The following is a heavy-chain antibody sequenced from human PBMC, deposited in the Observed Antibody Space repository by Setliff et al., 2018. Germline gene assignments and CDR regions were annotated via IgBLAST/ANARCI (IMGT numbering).Heavy chain of an antibody. Sequence: SETLSLTCTVSGGSMGSYYWTWIRQSAGKGLEWIGRVYTTGSTAFNPSLNSRVTMSLDKSKNQFSLKLSSVTAADAAVSFCARVRITPYCMDVWGKGTTVTVSS. CDR2: VYTTGST. CDR1: GGSMGSYY. J-gene: IGHJ6*03. CDR3: ARVRITPYCMDV. D-gene: IGHD3-10*01. V-gene: IGHV4-4*07.